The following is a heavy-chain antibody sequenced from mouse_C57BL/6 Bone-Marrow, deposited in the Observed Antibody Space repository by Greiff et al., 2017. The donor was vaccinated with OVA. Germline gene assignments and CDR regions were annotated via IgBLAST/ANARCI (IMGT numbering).Heavy chain of an antibody. D-gene: IGHD1-1*01. Sequence: EVKLQQSGPELVKPGASVKISCKASGYTFTDYYMNWVKQSHGKSLEWIGDINPNNGGTSYNQKFKGKATLTVDKSSSTAYMELRSLTSEDSAVYYCARALYYYGSSYWYFDVWGTGTTVTVSS. CDR1: GYTFTDYY. J-gene: IGHJ1*03. CDR3: ARALYYYGSSYWYFDV. CDR2: INPNNGGT. V-gene: IGHV1-26*01.